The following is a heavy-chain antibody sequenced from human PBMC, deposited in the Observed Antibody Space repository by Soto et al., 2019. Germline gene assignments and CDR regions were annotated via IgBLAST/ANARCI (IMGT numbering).Heavy chain of an antibody. V-gene: IGHV3-48*02. D-gene: IGHD2-2*02. J-gene: IGHJ5*02. CDR2: ISSSSSTI. CDR1: GFTFSSYS. CDR3: ARLGGDCSSTSCYTGWLDP. Sequence: GVSLRLSCAASGFTFSSYSMNWVRQDPGKGLEWISYISSSSSTIYYADSVKGRFTISRDNAKNSLYLQMNSLRDEDTAVYYCARLGGDCSSTSCYTGWLDPWGQGTLVTVSS.